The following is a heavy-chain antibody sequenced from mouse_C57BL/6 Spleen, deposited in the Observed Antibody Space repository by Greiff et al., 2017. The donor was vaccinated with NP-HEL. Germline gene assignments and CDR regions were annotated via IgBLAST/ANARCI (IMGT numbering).Heavy chain of an antibody. D-gene: IGHD4-1*01. J-gene: IGHJ3*01. CDR3: ARANWMFAY. CDR2: ISSGSSTI. V-gene: IGHV5-17*01. CDR1: GFTFSDYG. Sequence: EVQRVESGGGLVKPGGSLKLSCAASGFTFSDYGMHWVRQAPEKGLEWVAYISSGSSTIYYADTVKGRFTISRDNAKNTLFLQMTSLRSEDTAMYYCARANWMFAYWGQGTLVTVSA.